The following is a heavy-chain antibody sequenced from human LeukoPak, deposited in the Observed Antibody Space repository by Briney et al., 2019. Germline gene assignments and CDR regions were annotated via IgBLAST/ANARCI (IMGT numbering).Heavy chain of an antibody. D-gene: IGHD5-18*01. J-gene: IGHJ6*03. CDR2: VHYSGST. Sequence: SETLSLTCTVSGGSISSYYWSWIRQPPGKGLEWIGFVHYSGSTHYNPSLKSRVTISVDTSKNQVSLKPTSVTAADTAVYYCARTEESGYNYGYFGYYYYMDVWGKGTTVTVSS. CDR3: ARTEESGYNYGYFGYYYYMDV. V-gene: IGHV4-59*01. CDR1: GGSISSYY.